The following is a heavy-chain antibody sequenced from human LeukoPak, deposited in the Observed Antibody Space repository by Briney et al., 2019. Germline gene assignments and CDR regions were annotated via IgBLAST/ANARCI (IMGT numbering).Heavy chain of an antibody. CDR1: SGSISSYY. J-gene: IGHJ1*01. CDR2: IYYSGST. V-gene: IGHV4-59*01. Sequence: SETLSLTCTVSSGSISSYYWSWIRQPPGKGLEWIGYIYYSGSTNYNPSLKSRVTISVDTSKNQFSLKLSSVTAADTAVYYCARGRRYFQHWGQGTLVTVSS. CDR3: ARGRRYFQH.